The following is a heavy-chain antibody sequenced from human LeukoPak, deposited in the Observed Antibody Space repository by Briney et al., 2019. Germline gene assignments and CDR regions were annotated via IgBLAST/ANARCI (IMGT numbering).Heavy chain of an antibody. CDR1: GGSINNYY. CDR2: IYYSGST. V-gene: IGHV4-59*01. J-gene: IGHJ4*02. Sequence: SETLSLTCTVSGGSINNYYWSWIRQPPGKGLEWIGYIYYSGSTNYNPSLKSRVTISVDTSKNQFSLKLSSVTAADTAVYYCAKAVVAATGYYFDYWGRGTLVTVSS. D-gene: IGHD2-15*01. CDR3: AKAVVAATGYYFDY.